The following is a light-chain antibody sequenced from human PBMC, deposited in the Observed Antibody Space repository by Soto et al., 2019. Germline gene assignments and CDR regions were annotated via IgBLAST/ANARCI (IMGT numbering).Light chain of an antibody. Sequence: QSVLTQPASVSGSPGQSITISCTGTSSDVGGYNYVSWYQQHPGKAPKLMIYDVYNRPSGLSNRFSGSKSGNTASLTISGLQAEDEADYYCSSYTSSHTVLFGGGTQLTVL. J-gene: IGLJ3*02. V-gene: IGLV2-14*03. CDR3: SSYTSSHTVL. CDR1: SSDVGGYNY. CDR2: DVY.